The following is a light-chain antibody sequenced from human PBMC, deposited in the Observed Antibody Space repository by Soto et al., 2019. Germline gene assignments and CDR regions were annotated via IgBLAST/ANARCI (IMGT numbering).Light chain of an antibody. CDR3: SSFAGSYNVV. CDR2: GVS. J-gene: IGLJ1*01. Sequence: QSARAEPPCASVSPGQSVTVSCTGTSSDVGGYNYVSWYQQHPGKAPKLMVYGVSKRPSGVPDRFPGSKSGNTASLTVSGLQDEDEADYYCSSFAGSYNVVFGIRTKVNVL. CDR1: SSDVGGYNY. V-gene: IGLV2-8*01.